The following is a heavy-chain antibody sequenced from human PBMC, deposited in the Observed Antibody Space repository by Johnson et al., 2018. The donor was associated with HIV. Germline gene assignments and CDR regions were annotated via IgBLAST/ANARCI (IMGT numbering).Heavy chain of an antibody. J-gene: IGHJ3*01. D-gene: IGHD2-8*02. CDR2: ISWNSGSI. CDR3: ARRSARSGGFDL. Sequence: VQLVESGGDLVQPGGSLRLSCIGSGFMFSDYYMSWIRQAPGKGLEWVSGISWNSGSIGYADSVKGRFTISRDNAKNSLYLQMNSLRAGDTAVYYCARRSARSGGFDLWGLGTMVTVSS. CDR1: GFMFSDYY. V-gene: IGHV3-9*01.